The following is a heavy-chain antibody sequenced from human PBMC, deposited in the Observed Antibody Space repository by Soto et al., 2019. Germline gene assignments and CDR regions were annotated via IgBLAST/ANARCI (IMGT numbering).Heavy chain of an antibody. D-gene: IGHD3-10*01. J-gene: IGHJ6*02. Sequence: QVQLVQSGAEVKKPGSSVKVSCQASGGTFSSYAISWVRQAPGQGLEWMGGIIPIFGTANYAQKFQGRVTITADESTSAAYRELSSLRSEDTAVYYCAREAGGEEIRGPFYYYGMDVWGQGTTVTVSS. CDR2: IIPIFGTA. CDR3: AREAGGEEIRGPFYYYGMDV. V-gene: IGHV1-69*01. CDR1: GGTFSSYA.